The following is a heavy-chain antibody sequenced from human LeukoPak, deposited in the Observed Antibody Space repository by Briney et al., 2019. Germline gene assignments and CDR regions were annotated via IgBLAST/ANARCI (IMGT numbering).Heavy chain of an antibody. J-gene: IGHJ4*02. CDR1: GASLSSYY. Sequence: KTSETLSLTCNVSGASLSSYYWGWMRQSPGKGLEWLGYISDSGKTDYNPSLKSRGTLSLDMSKNQFSLRLPSVTAADTAVYNCVPGYYKPLDNWGQGTLVFVSS. CDR2: ISDSGKT. CDR3: VPGYYKPLDN. V-gene: IGHV4-59*01. D-gene: IGHD2-15*01.